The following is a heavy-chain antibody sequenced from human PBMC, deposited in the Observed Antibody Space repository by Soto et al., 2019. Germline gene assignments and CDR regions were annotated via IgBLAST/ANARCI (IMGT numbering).Heavy chain of an antibody. CDR3: ARMRFGQNYYYYGLDV. CDR1: GFSLSTSGMC. CDR2: IDWDDDK. Sequence: SVPPLGNPTQTLTLTCTFSGFSLSTSGMCVSWIRQPPGKALEWLALIDWDDDKYYSTSLKTRLTISKDTSKNQVVLTMTTMDPVDTATYYCARMRFGQNYYYYGLDVWGHGTTATVSS. V-gene: IGHV2-70*01. J-gene: IGHJ6*02. D-gene: IGHD3-10*01.